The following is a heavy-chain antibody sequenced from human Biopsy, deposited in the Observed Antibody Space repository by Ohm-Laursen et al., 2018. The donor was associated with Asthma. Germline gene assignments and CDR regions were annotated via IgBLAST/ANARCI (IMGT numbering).Heavy chain of an antibody. D-gene: IGHD5-24*01. Sequence: TLSLTCAVYGGSFSGYYWSWIRQPPGKGLEWIGEINHSGGTNYNPSLRSRVTISVDTSKNQFSLKLSSVTAADTAVYYCARGPPVDREDWGQGTLVTVSS. CDR1: GGSFSGYY. CDR2: INHSGGT. V-gene: IGHV4-34*09. CDR3: ARGPPVDRED. J-gene: IGHJ4*02.